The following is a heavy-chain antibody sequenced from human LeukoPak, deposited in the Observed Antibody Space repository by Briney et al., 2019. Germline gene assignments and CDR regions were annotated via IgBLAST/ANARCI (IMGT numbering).Heavy chain of an antibody. V-gene: IGHV4-34*01. D-gene: IGHD4-17*01. Sequence: SETLSLTCAVYGGSFSGYYWSWIRQPPGKGLEWIGEINHSGSTNYNPSLKSRVTISVDTSKNQFSLKLSSVTAADTAVYYCARGLRRLPGFDPWGQGTLVTVSS. CDR1: GGSFSGYY. CDR2: INHSGST. CDR3: ARGLRRLPGFDP. J-gene: IGHJ5*02.